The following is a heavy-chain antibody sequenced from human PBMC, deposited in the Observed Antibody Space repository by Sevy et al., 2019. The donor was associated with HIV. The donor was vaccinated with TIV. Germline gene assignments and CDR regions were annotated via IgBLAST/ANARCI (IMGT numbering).Heavy chain of an antibody. CDR1: GYTFTGYY. V-gene: IGHV1-2*02. CDR3: ARALESSYSMET. D-gene: IGHD6-6*01. CDR2: INPNSGGT. Sequence: ASVKVSGKASGYTFTGYYMHWVRQAPGQELEWMGWINPNSGGTNYAQKFQGRVTMTRVTSISTAYMELSRLRSDDTAVYYWARALESSYSMETWGQGTLVTVSS. J-gene: IGHJ5*02.